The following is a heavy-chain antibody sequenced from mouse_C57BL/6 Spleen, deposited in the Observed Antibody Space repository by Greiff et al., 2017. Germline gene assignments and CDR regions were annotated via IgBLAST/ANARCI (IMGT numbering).Heavy chain of an antibody. CDR2: IDPEDGDT. Sequence: VQLKESGAELVRPGASVKLSYTASGFNIKDCYMNWVKQRPEQGLAWNGRIDPEDGDTEYAPKFQGKDTMPTDTSSSTAYLLLSSLTSEDTAVYYCTRVYDYDVKGWFAYWGQGTLVTVSA. J-gene: IGHJ3*01. D-gene: IGHD2-4*01. V-gene: IGHV14-1*01. CDR3: TRVYDYDVKGWFAY. CDR1: GFNIKDCY.